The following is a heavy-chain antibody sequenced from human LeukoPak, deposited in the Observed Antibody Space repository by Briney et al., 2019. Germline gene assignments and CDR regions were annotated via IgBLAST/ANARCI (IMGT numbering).Heavy chain of an antibody. V-gene: IGHV6-1*01. D-gene: IGHD3-22*01. J-gene: IGHJ5*02. CDR1: GDSVSSTSAA. CDR2: TYYWSKWNN. CDR3: ARAYEGGGASNWLDP. Sequence: SQTLSLTCAISGDSVSSTSAAWNWIRQSPSRGLEWLGRTYYWSKWNNDYAVSVKGRITINPDTSKNQVSLQLNSVTPEDTAVYYCARAYEGGGASNWLDPWGQGTLVIVSS.